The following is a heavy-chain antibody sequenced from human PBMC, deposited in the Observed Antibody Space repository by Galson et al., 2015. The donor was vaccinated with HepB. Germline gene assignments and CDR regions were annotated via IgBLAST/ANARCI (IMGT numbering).Heavy chain of an antibody. CDR1: GFTFSSYW. V-gene: IGHV3-74*01. D-gene: IGHD3-22*01. CDR2: INSDGSST. J-gene: IGHJ6*02. Sequence: SLRLSCAASGFTFSSYWMHWVRQAPGKGLVWVSRINSDGSSTSYADSVKGRFTISRDNAKNTLYLQMNSLRAEDTAVYYCARGYFGGIYDSSGYSTDYYYGMDVWGQGTAVTVSS. CDR3: ARGYFGGIYDSSGYSTDYYYGMDV.